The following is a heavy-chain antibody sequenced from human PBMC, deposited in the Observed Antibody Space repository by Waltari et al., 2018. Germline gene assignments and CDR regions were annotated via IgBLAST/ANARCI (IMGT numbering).Heavy chain of an antibody. CDR1: GFTFSDYW. Sequence: EVQVVEAGGDLVQPGGSLRLSCVASGFTFSDYWMHWVRQVPGKGREWVSRINGDGYGITYSDSVQGRFTISRDNTKNTVYLQLNSLRVEDTAVYYCARKGGRGYTYGPFYFDYWGRGTLVTVSS. J-gene: IGHJ4*02. CDR2: INGDGYGI. V-gene: IGHV3-74*03. D-gene: IGHD5-18*01. CDR3: ARKGGRGYTYGPFYFDY.